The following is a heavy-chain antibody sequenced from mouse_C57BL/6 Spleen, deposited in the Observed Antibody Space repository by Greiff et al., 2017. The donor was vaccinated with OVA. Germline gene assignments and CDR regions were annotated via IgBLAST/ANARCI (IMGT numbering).Heavy chain of an antibody. D-gene: IGHD1-1*01. CDR1: GFNIKDYY. CDR3: TTYYGSSYGAMDY. Sequence: VQLQQSGAELVRPGASVKLSCTASGFNIKDYYMHWVKQRPEQGLEWIGRIDPEDGDTEYAPKFQGKATMTADTSSNTAYLQLSSLTSEDTAVYYCTTYYGSSYGAMDYWGQGTSVTVSS. CDR2: IDPEDGDT. V-gene: IGHV14-1*01. J-gene: IGHJ4*01.